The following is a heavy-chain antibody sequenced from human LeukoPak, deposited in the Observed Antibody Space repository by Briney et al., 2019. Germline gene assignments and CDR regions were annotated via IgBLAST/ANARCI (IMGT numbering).Heavy chain of an antibody. D-gene: IGHD3-9*01. V-gene: IGHV1-24*01. CDR1: GYTLTELS. Sequence: ASVKVSCKVSGYTLTELSMHWVRQAPGKGLEWMGGFDPEDGETIYAQKFQGRVTMTEDTSTDTAYMELSSLRSEDTAVYYCATSLLRYFDWPLDVWGQGTTVTVSS. CDR2: FDPEDGET. CDR3: ATSLLRYFDWPLDV. J-gene: IGHJ6*02.